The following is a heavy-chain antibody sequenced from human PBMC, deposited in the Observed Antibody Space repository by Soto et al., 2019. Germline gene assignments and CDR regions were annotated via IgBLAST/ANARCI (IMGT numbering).Heavy chain of an antibody. D-gene: IGHD5-18*01. J-gene: IGHJ5*02. Sequence: QVQLVESGGGVVQPGRSLRLSSAASGFTFRSYHLHWVRQAPGKGLEWVATISTDENKTYYTDSVKGRFTISRDNSKNTLYLQVNSLRAEDTAVYYCARAMDTAMTSKDNWFDPWGQGTLVTVSS. CDR1: GFTFRSYH. CDR3: ARAMDTAMTSKDNWFDP. V-gene: IGHV3-30-3*01. CDR2: ISTDENKT.